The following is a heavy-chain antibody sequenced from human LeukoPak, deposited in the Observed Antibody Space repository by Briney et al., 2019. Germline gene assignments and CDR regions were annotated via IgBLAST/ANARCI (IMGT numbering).Heavy chain of an antibody. D-gene: IGHD3-22*01. CDR3: ARAGMDGRGYYQGFDY. CDR2: ISSSSTYI. V-gene: IGHV3-21*01. CDR1: GFILSTYS. J-gene: IGHJ4*02. Sequence: GGSLRLSCAASGFILSTYSMNWVRQALGKGLEWVSSISSSSTYIYYADSVKGRYTISRDNAKNSLFLQMNSLRAEDTALYYCARAGMDGRGYYQGFDYWGQGTLVTVSS.